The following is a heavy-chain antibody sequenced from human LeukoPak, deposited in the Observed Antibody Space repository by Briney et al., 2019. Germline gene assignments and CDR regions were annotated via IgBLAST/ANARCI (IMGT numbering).Heavy chain of an antibody. D-gene: IGHD3-22*01. CDR3: ARAVYYYDRSGPIKS. Sequence: GGSLRLSCAASGFTFSDYYMSWLRQAPGKGLEWVSYISSSGSTIYYADSVKGRFTISRDNAKNSLYLQMNSLRAEDTAVYYCARAVYYYDRSGPIKSWGQGTMVTVSS. V-gene: IGHV3-11*01. CDR1: GFTFSDYY. J-gene: IGHJ3*01. CDR2: ISSSGSTI.